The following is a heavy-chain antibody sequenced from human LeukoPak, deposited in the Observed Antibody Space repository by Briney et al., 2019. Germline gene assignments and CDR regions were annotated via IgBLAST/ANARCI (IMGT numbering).Heavy chain of an antibody. CDR1: GYTFTSYG. CDR2: ISAYNGNT. CDR3: ARDPEYSSSWYVRWYFQH. V-gene: IGHV1-18*01. D-gene: IGHD6-13*01. J-gene: IGHJ1*01. Sequence: ASVKVSCKASGYTFTSYGISWVRQAPGQGLEWMGWISAYNGNTNYAQKLQGRVTMTTDTPTSTAYIELRSLRSDDTAVYYCARDPEYSSSWYVRWYFQHWGQGTLVTVSS.